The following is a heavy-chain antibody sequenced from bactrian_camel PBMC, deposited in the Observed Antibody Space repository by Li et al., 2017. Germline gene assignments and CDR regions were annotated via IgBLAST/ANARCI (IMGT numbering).Heavy chain of an antibody. CDR3: ASVGGNWELNY. CDR1: GSTFSLHD. D-gene: IGHD8*01. V-gene: IGHV3S40*01. Sequence: VQLVESGGGSVQPGGSLRLSCAASGSTFSLHDMSWVRQTPGKGLEWVSTINILGGTTYNADSMKGRFTISKDNTKNVVYLQMNSLKPEDTAVYYCASVGGNWELNYWGQGTQV. CDR2: INILGGTT. J-gene: IGHJ4*01.